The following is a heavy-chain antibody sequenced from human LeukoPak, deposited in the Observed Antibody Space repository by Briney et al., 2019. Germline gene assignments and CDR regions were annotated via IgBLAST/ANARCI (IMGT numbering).Heavy chain of an antibody. V-gene: IGHV3-7*01. CDR2: IMRDGSEK. D-gene: IGHD5-18*01. CDR3: ARDPSRGYSYGYADY. J-gene: IGHJ4*02. Sequence: GGSLRLSCAASGFSFSTYWMNWVRQPPGKGLEWVASIMRDGSEKYYADSVKGRFTISRDNAKNSLYLQMNSLRAEDTAVYYCARDPSRGYSYGYADYWGQGSLVIVSS. CDR1: GFSFSTYW.